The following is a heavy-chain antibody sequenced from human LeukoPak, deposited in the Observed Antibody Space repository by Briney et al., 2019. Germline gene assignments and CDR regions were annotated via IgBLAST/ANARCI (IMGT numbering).Heavy chain of an antibody. CDR3: ARGDSSDFDY. Sequence: APVKVSCKASGYTFTSYDINWVRQATGQGLEWMGWMNPNSGNTGYAQKFQGRATMTRNTSISTAYMELSSLRSKDTAVYYCARGDSSDFDYWGQGTLVTVSS. D-gene: IGHD6-19*01. V-gene: IGHV1-8*01. CDR1: GYTFTSYD. J-gene: IGHJ4*02. CDR2: MNPNSGNT.